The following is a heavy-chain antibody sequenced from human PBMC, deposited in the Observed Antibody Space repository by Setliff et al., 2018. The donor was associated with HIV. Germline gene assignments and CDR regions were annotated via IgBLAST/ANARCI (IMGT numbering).Heavy chain of an antibody. CDR2: ISTSGRT. Sequence: SETLSLTCTVSGGSISSGAYYWSWIRQPPGKGLEWIGHISTSGRTNYNPSLMSRLTISVDTSKNQFSLKVNSVTAADTAVYYCARGARLLAGYSDRWDYYYMGVWGKGTTVTVSS. V-gene: IGHV4-61*08. D-gene: IGHD6-13*01. J-gene: IGHJ6*03. CDR3: ARGARLLAGYSDRWDYYYMGV. CDR1: GGSISSGAYY.